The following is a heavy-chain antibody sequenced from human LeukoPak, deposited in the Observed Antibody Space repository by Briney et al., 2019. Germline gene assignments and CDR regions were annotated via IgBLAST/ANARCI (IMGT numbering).Heavy chain of an antibody. CDR2: IYYSGST. CDR3: ARDLQGSSWSFDP. D-gene: IGHD6-13*01. CDR1: GGSISSYY. V-gene: IGHV4-59*01. J-gene: IGHJ5*02. Sequence: KLSETLSLTCSVSGGSISSYYWSWIRQPPGKGLEWIGYIYYSGSTHYNPSLKSRVTISAGRSRNQFSLRLKSVTAADTAVYYCARDLQGSSWSFDPWGQGTLVTVSS.